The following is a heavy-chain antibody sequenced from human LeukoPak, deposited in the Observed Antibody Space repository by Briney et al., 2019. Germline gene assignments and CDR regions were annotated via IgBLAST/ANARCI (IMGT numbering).Heavy chain of an antibody. CDR2: ISSSSSYI. Sequence: GGSLRLSCAASGFTFSSYSMNWVRQAPGKGLEWVSSISSSSSYIYYADSVKGRFTISRDNAKNSLYLQMNSLRAEATAVYYCARGRWDYYGSGSYLNYWGQGTLVTVSS. CDR3: ARGRWDYYGSGSYLNY. J-gene: IGHJ4*02. D-gene: IGHD3-10*01. V-gene: IGHV3-21*01. CDR1: GFTFSSYS.